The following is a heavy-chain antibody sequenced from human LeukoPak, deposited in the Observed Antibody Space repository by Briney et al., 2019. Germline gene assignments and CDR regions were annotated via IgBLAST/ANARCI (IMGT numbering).Heavy chain of an antibody. CDR1: GESFIDYH. Sequence: PSETLSLTCGIYGESFIDYHLSWIRQPPGKGLEWIGEISHDEGTNYSPSLKSRGTISVDTSKYQLSLKLTSVTAADTAVYYCARGPDYAKAGYWGPGTLVTVSS. D-gene: IGHD4-17*01. CDR2: ISHDEGT. J-gene: IGHJ4*02. CDR3: ARGPDYAKAGY. V-gene: IGHV4-34*01.